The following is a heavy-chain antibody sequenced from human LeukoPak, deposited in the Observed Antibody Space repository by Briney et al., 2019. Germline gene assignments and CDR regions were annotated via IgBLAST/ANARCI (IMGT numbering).Heavy chain of an antibody. Sequence: SETVSLTCTVSGGSISSNSYYWGWIRQPPGKGLEWIGSFFYIGNTYYSPSLKSRVTMSVDTSKNQVSLKLSSVTAADTAVYYCARQVRSSGWYPDYWGQGTLVTVSS. CDR2: FFYIGNT. CDR1: GGSISSNSYY. V-gene: IGHV4-39*01. D-gene: IGHD6-19*01. J-gene: IGHJ4*02. CDR3: ARQVRSSGWYPDY.